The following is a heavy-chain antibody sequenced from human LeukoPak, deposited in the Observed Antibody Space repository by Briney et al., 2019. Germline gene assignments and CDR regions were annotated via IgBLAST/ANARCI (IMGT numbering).Heavy chain of an antibody. CDR2: IRYDGSNK. J-gene: IGHJ4*02. CDR1: GFTFSTYG. CDR3: TSTADAGALDY. V-gene: IGHV3-30*02. Sequence: GGPLRLFCAASGFTFSTYGMLWLRQAPGNGLEGVAFIRYDGSNKYYADSVKGRFTISRDNSKNTLYLQMNSLNTEDTAVYYCTSTADAGALDYWGQGTLLTVSS. D-gene: IGHD4-17*01.